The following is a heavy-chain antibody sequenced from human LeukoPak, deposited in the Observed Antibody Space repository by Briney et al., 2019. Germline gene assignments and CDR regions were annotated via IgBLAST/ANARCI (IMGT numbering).Heavy chain of an antibody. CDR3: ARDPGIFGVVQYDY. CDR1: GFTFSSYS. CDR2: ISSSSSYI. D-gene: IGHD3-3*01. J-gene: IGHJ4*02. Sequence: GGSLRLSCAASGFTFSSYSMNWVRQAPGKGLEWVSSISSSSSYIYYADSVKGRFTISRDNAKNSLYLQANSLRAEDTAVYYCARDPGIFGVVQYDYWGQGTLVTVSS. V-gene: IGHV3-21*01.